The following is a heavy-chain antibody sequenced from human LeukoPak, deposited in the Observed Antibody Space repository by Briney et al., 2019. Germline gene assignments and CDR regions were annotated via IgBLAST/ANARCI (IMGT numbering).Heavy chain of an antibody. CDR3: ARLYSSNWYGGNWFDP. V-gene: IGHV1-2*02. D-gene: IGHD6-13*01. Sequence: GASVKVSCKASGYTFTGYYMHWVRQAPGQGLEWMGWINPNSGGTNYAQKFQGRVTMTRDTSISTAYMELSRLRSDDAAVYYCARLYSSNWYGGNWFDPWGQGTLVTVSS. CDR1: GYTFTGYY. CDR2: INPNSGGT. J-gene: IGHJ5*02.